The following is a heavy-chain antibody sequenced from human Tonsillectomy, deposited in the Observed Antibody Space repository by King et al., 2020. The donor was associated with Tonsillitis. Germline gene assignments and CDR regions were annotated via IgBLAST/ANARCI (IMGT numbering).Heavy chain of an antibody. V-gene: IGHV4-59*01. CDR3: ARDNRDCVKWSSWSGYFAL. J-gene: IGHJ2*01. D-gene: IGHD3-3*01. CDR1: GGYISSYY. Sequence: VQLQESGPGLVKPSETLSLTCTVSGGYISSYYWSWIRQPPGKGLEWIGYIYYSGSTKYNPSLKSRVTISVDTSKNQFSLKLSSVTAADTAVYYCARDNRDCVKWSSWSGYFALWGRGTLVTVSS. CDR2: IYYSGST.